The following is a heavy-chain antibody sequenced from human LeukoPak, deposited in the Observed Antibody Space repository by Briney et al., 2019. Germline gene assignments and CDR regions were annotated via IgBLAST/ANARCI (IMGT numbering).Heavy chain of an antibody. D-gene: IGHD2-15*01. CDR2: ISNSGTTI. CDR3: AKSASVGGYTFDY. Sequence: GGSLRLSCAGSGFTFSDYYMSWIRQAPGKGREWVSYISNSGTTIYYSDSVKGRFTISRDNAKNSLYLQMNSLRAEDTALYYCAKSASVGGYTFDYWGQGTLVTVSS. CDR1: GFTFSDYY. V-gene: IGHV3-11*01. J-gene: IGHJ4*02.